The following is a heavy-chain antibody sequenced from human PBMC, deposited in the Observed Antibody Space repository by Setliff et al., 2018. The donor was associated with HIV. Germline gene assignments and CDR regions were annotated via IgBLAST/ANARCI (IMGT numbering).Heavy chain of an antibody. CDR3: ARGEGGFLDFDLVLTTFDF. CDR2: VYTSGKH. V-gene: IGHV4-61*09. J-gene: IGHJ4*02. Sequence: PSETLSLTCRVSGASLTSGSYFWNWLRLPDGKGLEWIGYVYTSGKHNYNPSLESRAAIFLDTSTKQFSLSLTSVTAADTAVYYCARGEGGFLDFDLVLTTFDFWGQGTPVTVS. CDR1: GASLTSGSYF. D-gene: IGHD3-9*01.